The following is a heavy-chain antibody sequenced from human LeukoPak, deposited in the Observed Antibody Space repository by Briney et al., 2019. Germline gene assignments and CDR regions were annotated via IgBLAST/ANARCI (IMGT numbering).Heavy chain of an antibody. J-gene: IGHJ3*02. CDR2: ISSNGGST. CDR1: GFTFSSYA. Sequence: PGGSLRLSCAASGFTFSSYAMHWVRQAPGKGLEYVSAISSNGGSTYYANSVKGRFTISRDNAKNSLYLQMNGLRAEDTAVYYCTRDKTEDIIVVIAATQNAFDIWGQGTMVTVSS. CDR3: TRDKTEDIIVVIAATQNAFDI. V-gene: IGHV3-64*01. D-gene: IGHD2-15*01.